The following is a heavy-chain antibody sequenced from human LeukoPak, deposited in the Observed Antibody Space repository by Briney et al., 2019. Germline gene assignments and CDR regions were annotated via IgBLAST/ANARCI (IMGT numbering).Heavy chain of an antibody. CDR2: INHSGSS. Sequence: SETLSLTCAAYGGSSSGYYWSWIRQPPGKGLEWIGEINHSGSSNYNPSLKSRVTISLDTSKSQFSLQLSSVTAADTAVYYCAGIRIAAAGTGDPFDPWGQGTLVTVSS. J-gene: IGHJ5*02. D-gene: IGHD6-13*01. CDR1: GGSSSGYY. CDR3: AGIRIAAAGTGDPFDP. V-gene: IGHV4-34*01.